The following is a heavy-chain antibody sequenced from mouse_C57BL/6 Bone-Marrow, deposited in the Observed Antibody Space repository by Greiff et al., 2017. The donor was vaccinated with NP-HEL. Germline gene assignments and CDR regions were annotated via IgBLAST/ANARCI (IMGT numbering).Heavy chain of an antibody. J-gene: IGHJ2*01. Sequence: QVQLQQPGTELVKPGASVKLSCKASGYTFTSYWMHWVKQRPGQGLEWIGNINPNNGGTIYNQKFKGKATLTVDKSSSTAYMELRSLTSEDTAVYYCAREGGAYFDYWGQGTTLTVSS. CDR1: GYTFTSYW. CDR3: AREGGAYFDY. V-gene: IGHV1-53*01. D-gene: IGHD3-3*01. CDR2: INPNNGGT.